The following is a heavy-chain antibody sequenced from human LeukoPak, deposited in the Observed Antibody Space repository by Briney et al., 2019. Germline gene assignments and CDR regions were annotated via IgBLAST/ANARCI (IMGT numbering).Heavy chain of an antibody. V-gene: IGHV1-18*01. Sequence: ASVKVSCKASGYTFTSYGISRVRQAPGQGLEWMGWISAYNGNTNYAQKLQGRVTMTTDTSTSTAYMELRSLRSDDTAVYYCARERTFGGNYYSSDFWGQGALVTVSS. CDR3: ARERTFGGNYYSSDF. D-gene: IGHD1-26*01. CDR2: ISAYNGNT. CDR1: GYTFTSYG. J-gene: IGHJ4*02.